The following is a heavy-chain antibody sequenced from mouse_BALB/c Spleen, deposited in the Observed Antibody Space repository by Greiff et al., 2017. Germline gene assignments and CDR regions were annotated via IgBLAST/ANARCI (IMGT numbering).Heavy chain of an antibody. CDR2: FYPGSGSI. CDR3: ARHEEEYGNWYFDV. D-gene: IGHD2-10*02. Sequence: VKLQESGAGLVKPGASVKLSCKASGYTFTEYIIHWVKQRSGQGLEWIGWFYPGSGSIKYNEKFKDKATLTADKSSSTVYMELSRLTSEDSAVYFCARHEEEYGNWYFDVWGAGTTVTVSA. CDR1: GYTFTEYI. J-gene: IGHJ1*01. V-gene: IGHV1-62-2*01.